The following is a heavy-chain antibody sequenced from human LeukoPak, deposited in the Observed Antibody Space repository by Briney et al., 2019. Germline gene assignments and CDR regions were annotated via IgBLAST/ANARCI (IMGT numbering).Heavy chain of an antibody. J-gene: IGHJ4*02. Sequence: KPSETLSLTCTVSGGSISSSSYYWGWIRQPPGKGLEWIGSIYYSGSTYYNPSLRSRVTISVDTSKNQFSLKLSSVTAADTAVYYCASCHYDSGGYPLWLFDYWGQGTLVTVSS. CDR1: GGSISSSSYY. CDR3: ASCHYDSGGYPLWLFDY. D-gene: IGHD3-22*01. V-gene: IGHV4-39*01. CDR2: IYYSGST.